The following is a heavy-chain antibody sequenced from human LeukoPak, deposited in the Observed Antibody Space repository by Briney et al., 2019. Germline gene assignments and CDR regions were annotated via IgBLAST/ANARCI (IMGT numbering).Heavy chain of an antibody. Sequence: GGSLRLSCAASGFTFSSYEMNWVRQAPGEGLEWVSYISSSGSTIYYADSVKGRFTISRDNFKNTLYLQMTSLRAEDTAVYYCAKDYEVGSIDYWGQGTLVTVSS. V-gene: IGHV3-48*03. CDR1: GFTFSSYE. CDR3: AKDYEVGSIDY. CDR2: ISSSGSTI. J-gene: IGHJ4*02. D-gene: IGHD3-16*01.